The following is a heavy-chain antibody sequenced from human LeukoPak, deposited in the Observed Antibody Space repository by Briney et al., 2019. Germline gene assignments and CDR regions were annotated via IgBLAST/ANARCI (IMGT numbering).Heavy chain of an antibody. V-gene: IGHV3-15*01. CDR1: GFTFSNAW. J-gene: IGHJ4*02. CDR3: AKAIREYSSSSGFDY. Sequence: GGPLRLSCAASGFTFSNAWMSWVRQAPGKGLEWVGRIKSKTDGGTTDYAAPVKGRFTISRDDSKNTLYLQMNSLRAEDTAVYYCAKAIREYSSSSGFDYWGQGTLVTVSS. D-gene: IGHD6-6*01. CDR2: IKSKTDGGTT.